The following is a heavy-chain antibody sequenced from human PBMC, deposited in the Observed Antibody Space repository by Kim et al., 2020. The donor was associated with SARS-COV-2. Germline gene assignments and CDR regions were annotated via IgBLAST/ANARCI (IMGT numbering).Heavy chain of an antibody. D-gene: IGHD3-10*01. J-gene: IGHJ6*02. Sequence: RFTISRDNSKNTLYLKMNSLRAEDTAVYYCAKGQRYGSGSYRGYYYGMDVWGQGTTVTVSS. V-gene: IGHV3-23*01. CDR3: AKGQRYGSGSYRGYYYGMDV.